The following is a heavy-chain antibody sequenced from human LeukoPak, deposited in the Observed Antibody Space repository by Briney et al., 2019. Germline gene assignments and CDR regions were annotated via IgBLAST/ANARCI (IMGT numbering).Heavy chain of an antibody. J-gene: IGHJ3*02. CDR3: ARDIGHIVVVTAIDAFDI. Sequence: SETLSLTCAVYGGSFSGYYWTWIRQPPGKGLEWIGEINHSGGTNYNPSLKSRVTISVDTSKNQFSLKLSSVTAADTAVYYCARDIGHIVVVTAIDAFDIWGQGTMVTVSS. CDR2: INHSGGT. D-gene: IGHD2-21*02. V-gene: IGHV4-34*01. CDR1: GGSFSGYY.